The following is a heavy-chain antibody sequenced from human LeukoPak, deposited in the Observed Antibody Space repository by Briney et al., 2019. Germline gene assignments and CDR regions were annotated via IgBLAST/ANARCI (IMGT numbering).Heavy chain of an antibody. CDR3: ARGRARGLLGSGWFIFDY. CDR2: INHSGST. CDR1: GGSFSGYY. D-gene: IGHD6-19*01. J-gene: IGHJ4*02. V-gene: IGHV4-34*01. Sequence: SETLSLTCAVYGGSFSGYYWGWIRQPPGKGREWLGEINHSGSTNYNPSLKSRVTISVDTSKNQFSLKLSSVTAADTAVYYCARGRARGLLGSGWFIFDYWGQGTLVTVSS.